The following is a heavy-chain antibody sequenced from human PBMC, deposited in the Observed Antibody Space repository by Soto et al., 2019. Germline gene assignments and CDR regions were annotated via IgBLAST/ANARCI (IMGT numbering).Heavy chain of an antibody. D-gene: IGHD3-10*01. Sequence: SLRLPCSASPFISTDYSVTCLRQAPGKRLEWVSSISSTGRDTNYADTANSRFTISRDSAQHSLNLQMDSLRAEDTAAYYSASDHSSLWDTTYYCQHWGQGTLVTVSS. J-gene: IGHJ1*01. CDR1: PFISTDYS. CDR2: ISSTGRDT. CDR3: ASDHSSLWDTTYYCQH. V-gene: IGHV3-21*01.